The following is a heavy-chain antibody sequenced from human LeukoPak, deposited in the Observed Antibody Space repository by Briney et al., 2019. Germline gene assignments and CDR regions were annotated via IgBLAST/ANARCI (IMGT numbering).Heavy chain of an antibody. J-gene: IGHJ4*02. CDR3: ARVSAVAGPFPDYFDY. Sequence: GGSLRLSCAASGFTFSSYGMHWVRQAPGKGLEWVAVISYDGSNKYYADSVKGRFTISRDNSKNTLYLQMNSLRAEDTAVYYCARVSAVAGPFPDYFDYWGKGTLVTVSS. CDR2: ISYDGSNK. D-gene: IGHD6-19*01. V-gene: IGHV3-30*03. CDR1: GFTFSSYG.